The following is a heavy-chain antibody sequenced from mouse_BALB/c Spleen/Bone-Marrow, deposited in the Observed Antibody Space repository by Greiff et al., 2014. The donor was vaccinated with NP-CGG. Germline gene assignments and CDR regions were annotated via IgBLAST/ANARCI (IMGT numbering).Heavy chain of an antibody. Sequence: VQLQQSGAELAKPGASVKMSCKASGYTFTDYWMHWVKQRPGQGLEWIGYINPSSGYTGYNQKFKDKATLTADKSSSTAYMQLNILTSEDSAVYYCARRYGSLWYFDVWGAGTTVTVSS. CDR3: ARRYGSLWYFDV. D-gene: IGHD1-1*01. CDR2: INPSSGYT. V-gene: IGHV1-7*01. CDR1: GYTFTDYW. J-gene: IGHJ1*01.